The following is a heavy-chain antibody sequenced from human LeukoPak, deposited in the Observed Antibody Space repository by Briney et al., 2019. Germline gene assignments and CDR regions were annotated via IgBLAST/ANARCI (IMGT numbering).Heavy chain of an antibody. CDR1: GGSISSSSYY. V-gene: IGHV4-39*01. D-gene: IGHD3-22*01. J-gene: IGHJ4*02. CDR3: ARHLPDSSGYWVPFDY. CDR2: IYYSGST. Sequence: SETLPLTCTVSGGSISSSSYYWGWIRQPPGEGLEWIGSIYYSGSTYYNPSLKSRVTISVDTSKNQLSLKLSSVTAADTGVYYCARHLPDSSGYWVPFDYWGQGTLVTVSS.